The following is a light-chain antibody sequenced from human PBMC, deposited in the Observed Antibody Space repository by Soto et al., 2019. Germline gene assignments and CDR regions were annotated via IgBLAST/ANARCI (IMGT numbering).Light chain of an antibody. CDR1: SSDVGGYEY. J-gene: IGLJ1*01. V-gene: IGLV2-14*03. CDR2: NVS. CDR3: SSYSPNSPFV. Sequence: QSVLTQPASVSGSPGQSITISCTGTSSDVGGYEYVSWYQHHPGKAPRLMIYNVSNRPSGVSNRFSGPKSGITASLTISGLQAEDEADYYCSSYSPNSPFVFGTGTKVTVL.